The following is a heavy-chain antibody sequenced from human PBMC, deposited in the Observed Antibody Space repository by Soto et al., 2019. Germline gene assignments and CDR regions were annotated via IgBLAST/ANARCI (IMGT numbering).Heavy chain of an antibody. Sequence: QVRLVQSGAEVKKPGASVKVSCKASGYTFTSYAMHWVRQAPGQRLEGMGWINAGNGNTKYSQKFQGRVTITRDTSASTAYMEQSSLRSEDTAVYYCAREGLWFGELFGYWGQGTLVTVSS. CDR1: GYTFTSYA. J-gene: IGHJ4*02. V-gene: IGHV1-3*01. D-gene: IGHD3-10*01. CDR3: AREGLWFGELFGY. CDR2: INAGNGNT.